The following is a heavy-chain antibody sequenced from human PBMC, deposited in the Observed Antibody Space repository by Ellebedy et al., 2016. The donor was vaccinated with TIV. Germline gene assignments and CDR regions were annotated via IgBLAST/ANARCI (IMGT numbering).Heavy chain of an antibody. CDR1: GESFSGYY. CDR3: ARHYYSDSGSYKGFQA. Sequence: MPGGSLRLSCAVYGESFSGYYWSWIRQPPGKGLEWIGSMFYSDRTYYNPSLKSRVTITGETSKNQFSLRLSSVTAADTAIYYCARHYYSDSGSYKGFQAWGQGTLVTVSS. D-gene: IGHD3-10*01. V-gene: IGHV4-34*12. J-gene: IGHJ1*01. CDR2: MFYSDRT.